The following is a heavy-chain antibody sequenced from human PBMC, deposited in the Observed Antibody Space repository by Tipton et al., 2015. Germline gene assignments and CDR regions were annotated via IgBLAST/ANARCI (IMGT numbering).Heavy chain of an antibody. D-gene: IGHD3-10*01. CDR3: ARGLLLWFGMSDY. V-gene: IGHV4-59*08. J-gene: IGHJ4*02. CDR1: GGSISSYY. Sequence: TLSLTCIVSGGSISSYYWSWVRQPPGKGLEWIGNIYYSGTTYSNPSLKSRVTISVDTSKNQFSLKLNSVTAADTAVYYCARGLLLWFGMSDYWGRGTLVTVSS. CDR2: IYYSGTT.